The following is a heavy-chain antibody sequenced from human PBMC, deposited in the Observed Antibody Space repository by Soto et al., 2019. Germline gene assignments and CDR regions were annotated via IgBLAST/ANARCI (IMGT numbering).Heavy chain of an antibody. D-gene: IGHD2-15*01. CDR2: IIPIFGTP. CDR3: ARAPGVVVAATLGWFDP. J-gene: IGHJ5*02. CDR1: GGTFSSYA. V-gene: IGHV1-69*06. Sequence: QVQLVQSGAEVKKPGSSVKVSCKASGGTFSSYAISWVRQAPGQGLEWMGGIIPIFGTPNYAQKFQGRVTITADNSTSKAYIELSSLRSEDTAVYYCARAPGVVVAATLGWFDPWGQGTLVTVSS.